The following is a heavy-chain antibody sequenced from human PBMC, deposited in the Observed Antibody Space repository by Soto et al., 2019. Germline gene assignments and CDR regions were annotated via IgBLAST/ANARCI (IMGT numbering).Heavy chain of an antibody. CDR3: ARSIVVVTALDY. J-gene: IGHJ4*02. CDR1: GYTFTSYA. Sequence: GASVQVSCKASGYTFTSYAMHWVRQAPGQRLEWMGWINAGNVNTKYSQKFQGRVTITRDTSASTAYMELSSLRSEDTAVYYCARSIVVVTALDYWGQGTLVTVSS. CDR2: INAGNVNT. D-gene: IGHD2-21*02. V-gene: IGHV1-3*01.